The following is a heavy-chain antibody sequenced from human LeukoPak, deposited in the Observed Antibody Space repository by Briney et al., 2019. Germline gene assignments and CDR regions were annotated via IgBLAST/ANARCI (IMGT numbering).Heavy chain of an antibody. CDR1: GFTFSTYA. CDR2: ISGSGGST. V-gene: IGHV3-23*01. D-gene: IGHD3-22*01. J-gene: IGHJ4*02. CDR3: AKDRRYYDSSGYFDY. Sequence: PGGSLRLSCAASGFTFSTYAMDWVRQAPGKGLEWVSAISGSGGSTYYADSVKGRFTISRDNSKNTLYLQMNSLRAEDTAVYYCAKDRRYYDSSGYFDYWGQGTLVTVSS.